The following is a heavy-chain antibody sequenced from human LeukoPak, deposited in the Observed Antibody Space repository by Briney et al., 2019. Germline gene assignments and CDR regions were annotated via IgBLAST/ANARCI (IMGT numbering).Heavy chain of an antibody. CDR2: IIPIFGTA. J-gene: IGHJ4*02. CDR3: ARAQGVTTTHFDY. CDR1: GGTFSGYA. Sequence: GASVKVSCKASGGTFSGYAISWVRQAPGQGLECMGGIIPIFGTANYAQKFQGRVTITADESTSTAYMELSSLRSEDTAVYYCARAQGVTTTHFDYWGQGTLVTVSS. D-gene: IGHD4-17*01. V-gene: IGHV1-69*01.